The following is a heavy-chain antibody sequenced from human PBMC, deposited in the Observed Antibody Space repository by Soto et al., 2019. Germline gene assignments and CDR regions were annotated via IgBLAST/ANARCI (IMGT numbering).Heavy chain of an antibody. CDR3: ARDPHTMVRGVIIPYYYYGMDV. CDR1: GFTFISYW. CDR2: IKQDGSEK. D-gene: IGHD3-10*01. V-gene: IGHV3-7*01. J-gene: IGHJ6*02. Sequence: GGSLRLSCAASGFTFISYWMSWVRQAPGKGLEWVANIKQDGSEKYYVDSVKGRFTISRDNAKNSLYLQMNSLRAEDTAVYYCARDPHTMVRGVIIPYYYYGMDVWGQGTTVTVSS.